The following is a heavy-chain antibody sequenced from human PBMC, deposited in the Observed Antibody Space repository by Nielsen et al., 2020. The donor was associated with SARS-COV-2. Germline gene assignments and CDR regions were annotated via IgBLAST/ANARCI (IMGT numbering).Heavy chain of an antibody. Sequence: SETLSLTCTVSGGSISSGSYYWSWIRQPAGKGLEWIGRIYTSGSTNYNPSLKSRVTISVDTSKNQFSLKLSSVTAADTAVYYCARVRIAAGVGYYGMDVWGQGTTVTVSS. CDR2: IYTSGST. J-gene: IGHJ6*02. CDR3: ARVRIAAGVGYYGMDV. CDR1: GGSISSGSYY. V-gene: IGHV4-61*02. D-gene: IGHD6-13*01.